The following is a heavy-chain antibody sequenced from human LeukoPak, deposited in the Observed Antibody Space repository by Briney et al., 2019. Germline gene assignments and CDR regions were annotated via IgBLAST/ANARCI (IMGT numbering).Heavy chain of an antibody. Sequence: SVKVSCKASGGTFSSYAISWVRQAPGQGLEWMGGIIPIFGTANYAQKFLGRVTITADESTSTAYMELSSLRSEDTAVYYCAREMRFGELYYYYYGMDVWGKGTTVTVSS. D-gene: IGHD3-10*01. J-gene: IGHJ6*04. V-gene: IGHV1-69*01. CDR2: IIPIFGTA. CDR3: AREMRFGELYYYYYGMDV. CDR1: GGTFSSYA.